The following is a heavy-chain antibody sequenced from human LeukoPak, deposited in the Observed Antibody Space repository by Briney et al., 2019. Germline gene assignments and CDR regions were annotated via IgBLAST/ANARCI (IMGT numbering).Heavy chain of an antibody. J-gene: IGHJ6*02. CDR3: AKVEVRQWLVRWGMDV. D-gene: IGHD6-19*01. CDR2: ISYDGSNK. Sequence: PGGSLRLSCAASGFTFSSYGMHWVRQAPGKGLEWVAVISYDGSNKYYADSVKGRFTISRDNSKKTLYLQMNSLRTEDTAVYYCAKVEVRQWLVRWGMDVWGQGATVTVSS. CDR1: GFTFSSYG. V-gene: IGHV3-30*18.